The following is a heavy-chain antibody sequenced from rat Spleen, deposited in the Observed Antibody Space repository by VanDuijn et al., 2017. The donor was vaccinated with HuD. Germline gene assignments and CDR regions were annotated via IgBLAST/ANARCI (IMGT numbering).Heavy chain of an antibody. CDR1: GFSFSNHG. J-gene: IGHJ2*01. Sequence: EVHLVESGGDLVQPGRSLKLSCAASGFSFSNHGMAWVRQAPTRGLEWVASISYDGSTPYYRDSVKGRFTISRDNAKSTLYLQMDSLRSEDTATYYCTRGYYFDYWGQGVMVTVSS. CDR2: ISYDGSTP. CDR3: TRGYYFDY. V-gene: IGHV5-29*01.